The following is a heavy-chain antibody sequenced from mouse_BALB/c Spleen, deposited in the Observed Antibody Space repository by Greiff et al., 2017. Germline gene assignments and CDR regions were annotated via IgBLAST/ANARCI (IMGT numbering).Heavy chain of an antibody. CDR2: INPSNGRT. Sequence: QVQLQQPGAELVKPGASVKLSCKASGYTFTSYWMHWVKQRPGQGLEWIGEINPSNGRTNYNEKFKSKATLTVDKSSSTAYMQLSSLTSEDSAVYYCARCHYYGSSWYFDVWGEGTTVTVSS. CDR3: ARCHYYGSSWYFDV. V-gene: IGHV1S81*02. D-gene: IGHD1-1*01. J-gene: IGHJ1*01. CDR1: GYTFTSYW.